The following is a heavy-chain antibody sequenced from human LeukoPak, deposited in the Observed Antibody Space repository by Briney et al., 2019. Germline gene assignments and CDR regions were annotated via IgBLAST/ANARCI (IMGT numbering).Heavy chain of an antibody. CDR3: ARGLYTSPFRILWFGERDDMDV. CDR1: ASSVSSIY. D-gene: IGHD3-10*01. Sequence: PAESMTLSWPAAASSVSSIYMSWVRQAPGEGLEWVSSTHSGGSTYYADSVKDRFPISRDNSKNTLYLQMYSLRAEDTAVYYCARGLYTSPFRILWFGERDDMDVWGKGTTVTVSS. CDR2: THSGGST. V-gene: IGHV3-66*01. J-gene: IGHJ6*03.